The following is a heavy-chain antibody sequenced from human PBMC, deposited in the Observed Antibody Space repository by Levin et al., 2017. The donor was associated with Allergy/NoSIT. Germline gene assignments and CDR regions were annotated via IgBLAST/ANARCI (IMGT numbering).Heavy chain of an antibody. CDR2: ITTSGTT. CDR1: GFTFSNYT. Sequence: GGSLRLSCAASGFTFSNYTLNWVRQAPGKGLEWLSYITTSGTTYYADSVKGRFTSSRDNAKNSLYLQMNSLRADDTAVYYCTRDPPGSHFDYWGQGTLVTVSS. V-gene: IGHV3-48*01. CDR3: TRDPPGSHFDY. D-gene: IGHD1-26*01. J-gene: IGHJ4*02.